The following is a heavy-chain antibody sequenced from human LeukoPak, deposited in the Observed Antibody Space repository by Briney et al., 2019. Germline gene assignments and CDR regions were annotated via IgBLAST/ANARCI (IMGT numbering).Heavy chain of an antibody. CDR1: GGSLSSGGYY. V-gene: IGHV4-31*03. Sequence: SETLSLTCTVSGGSLSSGGYYWSWIRQHPGKGLEWIGYIYYSGSTYYNPSLKSRVTISVDTSKNQFSLKLSSVTAADTAVYFCAREADYGDYNWFDPWGQGTLVTVYS. CDR2: IYYSGST. D-gene: IGHD4-17*01. CDR3: AREADYGDYNWFDP. J-gene: IGHJ5*02.